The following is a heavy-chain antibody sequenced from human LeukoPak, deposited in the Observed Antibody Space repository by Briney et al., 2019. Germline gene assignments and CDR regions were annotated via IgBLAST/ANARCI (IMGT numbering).Heavy chain of an antibody. CDR3: ARGAVSHYYGSSGYYYGPDFFDY. J-gene: IGHJ4*02. CDR2: INHSGST. V-gene: IGHV4-34*01. CDR1: GGSFSGYY. Sequence: SETLSLTCAVYGGSFSGYYWSWIRQPPGKGLEWIGEINHSGSTNYNPSLKSRVTISVDTSKNQFSLKLTSVTAADTAVYYCARGAVSHYYGSSGYYYGPDFFDYWGQGTLVTVSS. D-gene: IGHD3-22*01.